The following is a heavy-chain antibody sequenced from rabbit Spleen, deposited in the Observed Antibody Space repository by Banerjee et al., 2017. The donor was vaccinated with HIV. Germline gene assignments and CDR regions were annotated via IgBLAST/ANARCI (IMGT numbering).Heavy chain of an antibody. CDR1: GFDFSNNYY. CDR3: ARGIGYGYAGDAYPPYAMDL. J-gene: IGHJ6*01. Sequence: QSLEESGGDLVKPGASLTLTCKASGFDFSNNYYMCWVRQAPGKGLELIACIDASSGNTAYATWAKGRFTISKTSSTTVTLQMTSLTAADTATYFCARGIGYGYAGDAYPPYAMDLWGPGTLVTVS. V-gene: IGHV1S40*01. CDR2: IDASSGNT. D-gene: IGHD6-1*01.